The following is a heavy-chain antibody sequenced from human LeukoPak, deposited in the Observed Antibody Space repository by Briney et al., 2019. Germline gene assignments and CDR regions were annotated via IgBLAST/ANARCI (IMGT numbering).Heavy chain of an antibody. J-gene: IGHJ3*02. CDR3: ARRIAPMVRGVREAFDI. CDR2: IYYSGST. CDR1: GDSISGYS. V-gene: IGHV4-39*01. Sequence: PSETLSLTCSASGDSISGYSGVWIRQPPGKGLEWIGNIYYSGSTYYNPSLKSRVTMSVDTSKNQFSLKLSSVTAADTAVYYCARRIAPMVRGVREAFDIWGQGTRVTVSS. D-gene: IGHD3-10*01.